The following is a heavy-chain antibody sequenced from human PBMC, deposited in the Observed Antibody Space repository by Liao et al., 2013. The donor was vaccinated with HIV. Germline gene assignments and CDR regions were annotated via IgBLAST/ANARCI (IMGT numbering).Heavy chain of an antibody. V-gene: IGHV4-4*07. CDR2: ISGSGSA. Sequence: QVQLQESGPGLMKPSETLSLTCSVSYGSISSYYWSWIRQPAGKGLEWIGRISGSGSANYNPSLKRRVTLSVDTSKNQFSLNVNSVTAADTAVYYCAKGGGGFDIWGQGTVVTVSS. CDR3: AKGGGGFDI. J-gene: IGHJ3*02. CDR1: YGSISSYY.